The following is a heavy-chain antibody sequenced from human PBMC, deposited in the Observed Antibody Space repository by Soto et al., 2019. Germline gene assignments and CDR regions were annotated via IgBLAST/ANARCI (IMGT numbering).Heavy chain of an antibody. D-gene: IGHD2-2*01. CDR1: GGTFSSYA. V-gene: IGHV1-69*13. Sequence: SVKVSCKASGGTFSSYAMSWVRQAPGQGLEWMGGIIPIFGTANYAQKFQGRVTITAAESKSTAYMELSSLRSEATAVYYCATRGYSRARVPYLAYRGQGTPVPVSP. CDR2: IIPIFGTA. J-gene: IGHJ4*02. CDR3: ATRGYSRARVPYLAY.